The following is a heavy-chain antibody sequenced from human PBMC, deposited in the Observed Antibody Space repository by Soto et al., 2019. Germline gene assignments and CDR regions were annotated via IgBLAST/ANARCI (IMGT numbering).Heavy chain of an antibody. CDR3: ARGGSYGDFFDY. CDR2: IYYTGST. CDR1: GGSVTSHH. V-gene: IGHV4-59*02. J-gene: IGHJ4*02. D-gene: IGHD4-17*01. Sequence: SETLSLTCFVSGGSVTSHHWSWIRQSPGKGLEWIGYIYYTGSTKYNPSLKSRVTISLDTSKNQFSLRLTSVTSADTAVYYCARGGSYGDFFDYWGQGAQVTVSS.